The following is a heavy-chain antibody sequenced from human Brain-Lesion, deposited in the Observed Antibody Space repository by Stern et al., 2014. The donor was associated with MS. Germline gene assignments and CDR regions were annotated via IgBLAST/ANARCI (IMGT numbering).Heavy chain of an antibody. CDR1: GASISSGTSY. CDR2: LHASGAT. J-gene: IGHJ4*02. Sequence: QVQLQESGPGLVKPSQTLSLTCTFSGASISSGTSYWSWIRQPAGGGLEWIGRLHASGATYYNPSLKSRVTISGDTSKNQFSLNLNSVTAADTAVYYCARGHWELLGNNYFDSWGQGTLVTVSS. D-gene: IGHD1-26*01. CDR3: ARGHWELLGNNYFDS. V-gene: IGHV4-61*02.